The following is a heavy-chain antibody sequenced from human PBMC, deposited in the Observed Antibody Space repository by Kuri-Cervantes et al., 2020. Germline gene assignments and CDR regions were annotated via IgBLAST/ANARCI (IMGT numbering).Heavy chain of an antibody. CDR3: ARERITMVRGVMRYYYGMDV. CDR2: ISSSSSTI. J-gene: IGHJ6*02. V-gene: IGHV3-48*02. CDR1: GFTFSSYG. D-gene: IGHD3-10*01. Sequence: GGSLRLSCAASGFTFSSYGMHWVRQAPGKGLEWVSYISSSSSTIYYADSVKGRFTISRDNAKNSLYLQMNSLRDEDTAEYYCARERITMVRGVMRYYYGMDVWGQGTTVTVSS.